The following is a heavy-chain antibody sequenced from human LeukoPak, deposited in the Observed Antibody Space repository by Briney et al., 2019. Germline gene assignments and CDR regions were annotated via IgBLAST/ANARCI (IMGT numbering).Heavy chain of an antibody. J-gene: IGHJ4*02. D-gene: IGHD3-3*01. V-gene: IGHV1-2*02. CDR3: ARAGRISEWLLFPLDFDY. Sequence: ASVKVSCKASGYTFTSYYMHWVRQAPGQGLEWMGWINPNSGGTNYAQKFQGRVTMTRDTSISTAYMELSRLRSDDTAVYYCARAGRISEWLLFPLDFDYWGQGTLVTVSS. CDR2: INPNSGGT. CDR1: GYTFTSYY.